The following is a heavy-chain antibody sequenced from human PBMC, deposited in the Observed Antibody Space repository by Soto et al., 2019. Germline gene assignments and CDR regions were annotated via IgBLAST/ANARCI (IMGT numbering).Heavy chain of an antibody. Sequence: QLQLQESGSGLVKPSQTLSLTCAVSGGSISSCGYSWSWIRKPPGKGREWIGYIYHSGSTYYHPSLKSRVTIAVERSKNQCSLKLSSGTAADTAVYYCAAGGGLPRYYWGQGTLVTVSS. CDR3: AAGGGLPRYY. J-gene: IGHJ4*02. CDR1: GGSISSCGYS. CDR2: IYHSGST. D-gene: IGHD2-15*01. V-gene: IGHV4-30-2*01.